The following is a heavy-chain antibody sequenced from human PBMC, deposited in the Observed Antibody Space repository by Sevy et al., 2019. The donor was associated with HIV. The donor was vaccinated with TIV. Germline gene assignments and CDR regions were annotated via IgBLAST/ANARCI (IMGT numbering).Heavy chain of an antibody. CDR2: IYPGDSDT. Sequence: GESLKISCKGSGYSFTSYWIGWVRQMPGKGLEGRGIIYPGDSDTRYSPSFQGQVTILADKSISTAYLQWSSLKASDTAMYYCAREYSSSSGWFDPWGQGTLVTVSS. J-gene: IGHJ5*02. CDR1: GYSFTSYW. D-gene: IGHD6-6*01. V-gene: IGHV5-51*01. CDR3: AREYSSSSGWFDP.